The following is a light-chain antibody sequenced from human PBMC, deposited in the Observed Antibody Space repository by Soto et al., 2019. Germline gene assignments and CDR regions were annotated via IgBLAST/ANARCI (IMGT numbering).Light chain of an antibody. CDR1: NVASRR. J-gene: IGLJ1*01. Sequence: SYELTQPPSVSVAPGQTARVTCGGINVASRRVHWFQQRPGQAPVLVVYDDRDRPSGIPERFSGANSGNTATLTFSRVEAGDEADYFCQVWDSASDHYVFGTGTKVTVL. CDR3: QVWDSASDHYV. CDR2: DDR. V-gene: IGLV3-21*02.